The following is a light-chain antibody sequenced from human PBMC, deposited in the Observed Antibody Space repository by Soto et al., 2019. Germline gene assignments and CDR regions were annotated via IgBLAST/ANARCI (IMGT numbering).Light chain of an antibody. CDR2: GGS. CDR3: QQYGSSPRT. CDR1: QSVSSSY. J-gene: IGKJ2*01. V-gene: IGKV3-20*01. Sequence: EIVLTQSPGTLSLSPGEGATLSCRASQSVSSSYLAWYQQKPGQAPRLLIYGGSSRATGIPDRFSVSGSGTDFTLTISRLEPDDFAVYYCQQYGSSPRTFGQGTKLEIK.